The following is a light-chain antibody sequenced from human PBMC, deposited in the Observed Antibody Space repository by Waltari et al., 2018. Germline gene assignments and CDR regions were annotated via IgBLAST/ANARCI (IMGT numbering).Light chain of an antibody. Sequence: EIVLTQSPGTLSLSPGERATLSCRASQSVTSSYLAWYQQKPGQAPRLLIYGASSRAPGIPDRFSGSGSGTDFTLTISRLEPEDFAVYYCQQYGSSPSFSPGTKVDIK. CDR2: GAS. V-gene: IGKV3-20*01. CDR3: QQYGSSPS. J-gene: IGKJ3*01. CDR1: QSVTSSY.